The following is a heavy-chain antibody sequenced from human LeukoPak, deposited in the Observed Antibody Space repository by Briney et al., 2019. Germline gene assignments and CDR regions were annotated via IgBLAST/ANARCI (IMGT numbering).Heavy chain of an antibody. D-gene: IGHD3-10*01. J-gene: IGHJ3*02. CDR1: GYSISNGYY. CDR3: ARADTMVRGVIIPDAFDI. CDR2: IYHSGST. V-gene: IGHV4-38-2*02. Sequence: SETLSLTCTVSGYSISNGYYWGWIRQPPGKGLEWIGSIYHSGSTYYNPSLKSRVTISVDTSKNQFSLKLSSVTAADTAVYYCARADTMVRGVIIPDAFDIWGQGTMVTVSS.